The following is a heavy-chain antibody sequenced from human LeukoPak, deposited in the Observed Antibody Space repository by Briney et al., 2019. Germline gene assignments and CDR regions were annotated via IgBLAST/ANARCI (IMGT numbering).Heavy chain of an antibody. CDR2: IYPADSDT. D-gene: IGHD3-10*01. Sequence: GESLKISCKGSGYSFTSYWIGWVRQVPGKGLEWMGIIYPADSDTRYSPSFQGQVTISADKSISTAYLQWSSLEASDTAIYYCARFYGSGSYDLDYWGQGTLVTVSS. J-gene: IGHJ4*02. V-gene: IGHV5-51*01. CDR3: ARFYGSGSYDLDY. CDR1: GYSFTSYW.